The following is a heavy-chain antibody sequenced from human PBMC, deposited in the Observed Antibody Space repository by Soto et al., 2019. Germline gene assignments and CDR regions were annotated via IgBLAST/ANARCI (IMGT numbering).Heavy chain of an antibody. V-gene: IGHV3-74*01. Sequence: GGSLRLSCAASGFTFSSYWMHWVRQAPGKGLVWVSRINSDGSSTSYADSVKGRFTISRDNAKNTLYLQMNSLRAEDTAVYYCARWRPGIEWLRWGHFDYWGQGTLVTVSS. CDR3: ARWRPGIEWLRWGHFDY. CDR2: INSDGSST. D-gene: IGHD5-12*01. J-gene: IGHJ4*02. CDR1: GFTFSSYW.